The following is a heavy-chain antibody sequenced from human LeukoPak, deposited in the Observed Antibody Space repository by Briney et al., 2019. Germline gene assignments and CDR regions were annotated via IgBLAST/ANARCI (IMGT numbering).Heavy chain of an antibody. D-gene: IGHD2-2*01. CDR2: IYYSGST. V-gene: IGHV4-59*01. Sequence: SETLSLTCTASGGSISSYYWSWIRQPPGKGLERIGYIYYSGSTNYNPSLKSRVTISVDTSKNQFSLKLSSVTAADTAVYYCARAGYCSSTSCYVSWFDPWGQGTLVTVSS. CDR1: GGSISSYY. J-gene: IGHJ5*02. CDR3: ARAGYCSSTSCYVSWFDP.